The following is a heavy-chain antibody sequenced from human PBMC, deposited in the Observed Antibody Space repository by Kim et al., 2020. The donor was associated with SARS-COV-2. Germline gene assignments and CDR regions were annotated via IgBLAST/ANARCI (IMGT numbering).Heavy chain of an antibody. CDR3: ARDQPYGSGSYYKSPFVY. D-gene: IGHD3-10*01. J-gene: IGHJ4*02. V-gene: IGHV1-69*13. CDR1: GGTFSSYA. CDR2: IIPIFGTA. Sequence: SVKVSCKASGGTFSSYAISWVRQAPGQGLEWMGGIIPIFGTANYAQKFQGRVTITADESTSTAYMELSSLRSEDTAVYYCARDQPYGSGSYYKSPFVYWGQGTLVTVSS.